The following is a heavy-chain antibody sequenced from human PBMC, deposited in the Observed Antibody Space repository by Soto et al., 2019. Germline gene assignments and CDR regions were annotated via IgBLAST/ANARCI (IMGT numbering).Heavy chain of an antibody. D-gene: IGHD2-2*01. Sequence: SVKVSCKASGGTFSSYAISWVRQAPGQGLEWMGGIIPIFGTANYAQKFQGRVTITADKSTSTAYMELSSLRSEDTAVYYCARGVPWNIVVVPADDAFDIWGQGTMVTVSS. CDR1: GGTFSSYA. J-gene: IGHJ3*02. CDR2: IIPIFGTA. CDR3: ARGVPWNIVVVPADDAFDI. V-gene: IGHV1-69*06.